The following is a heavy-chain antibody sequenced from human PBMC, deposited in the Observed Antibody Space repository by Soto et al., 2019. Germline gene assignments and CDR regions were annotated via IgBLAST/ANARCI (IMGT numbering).Heavy chain of an antibody. CDR3: ARGPNDSGVPAGGIDV. J-gene: IGHJ6*02. D-gene: IGHD2-8*01. CDR1: GGSVSSGTHY. CDR2: IYYTGTT. V-gene: IGHV4-61*01. Sequence: QVQLQESGPGLVKPSETLSLTCSVSGGSVSSGTHYWSWIRQPPGKGLEWIGYIYYTGTTKYNPSLKSPTSISVDASKTQVSLKISSVTAADTALYYCARGPNDSGVPAGGIDVWGQGTTVTVSS.